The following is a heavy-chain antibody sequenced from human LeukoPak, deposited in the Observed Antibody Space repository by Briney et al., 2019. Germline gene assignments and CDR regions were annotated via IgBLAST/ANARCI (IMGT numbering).Heavy chain of an antibody. D-gene: IGHD4-17*01. CDR1: GFTVSSNY. J-gene: IGHJ3*02. V-gene: IGHV3-53*01. Sequence: PGGSLRLSCAASGFTVSSNYMSWVRQAPGKGLEWVSVIYSGGSTYYADSVKGRFTISRDNSKNTLYLQMNSLRAEDTAVYYCARGGPDYGDAFDIWGQGTMVTVSS. CDR2: IYSGGST. CDR3: ARGGPDYGDAFDI.